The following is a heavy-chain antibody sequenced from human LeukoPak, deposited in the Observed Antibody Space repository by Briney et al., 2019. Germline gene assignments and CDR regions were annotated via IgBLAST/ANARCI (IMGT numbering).Heavy chain of an antibody. J-gene: IGHJ3*02. V-gene: IGHV3-23*01. CDR3: AKGQLFSPDIVLMVYAGDAFDI. Sequence: GGSLRLSCAASGFTFSSYAMSWVRQAPGKGLEWVSAISGSGGSTYYADSVKGRFTISRDNSKNTLYLQMNSLRAEDTAVYYCAKGQLFSPDIVLMVYAGDAFDIWGQGTVVTVSS. D-gene: IGHD2-8*01. CDR2: ISGSGGST. CDR1: GFTFSSYA.